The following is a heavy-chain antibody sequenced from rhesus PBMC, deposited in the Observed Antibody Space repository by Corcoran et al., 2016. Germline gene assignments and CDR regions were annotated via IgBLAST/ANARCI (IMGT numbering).Heavy chain of an antibody. D-gene: IGHD5-24*01. CDR3: ASGPEGYDRFDV. J-gene: IGHJ5-1*01. CDR1: GGSISSSY. Sequence: QVQLQESGPGLVKPSETLSVTCAVSGGSISSSYWSWIRQAPGKGIEGIGYIYGSGTSTNYNPSLKSRVTLSVDTSKNQFSLKLSSVTAADTAVYYCASGPEGYDRFDVWGAGVLVTVSS. CDR2: IYGSGTST. V-gene: IGHV4-169*02.